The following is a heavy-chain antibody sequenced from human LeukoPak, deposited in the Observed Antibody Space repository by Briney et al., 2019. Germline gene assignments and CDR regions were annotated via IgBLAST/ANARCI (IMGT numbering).Heavy chain of an antibody. J-gene: IGHJ4*02. CDR2: ISSSSSYI. CDR1: GFPFSSYS. V-gene: IGHV3-21*01. D-gene: IGHD3-22*01. Sequence: GGSLRLPCAASGFPFSSYSMNWVRQAPGKGLEWVSSISSSSSYIYYADSVKGRFTISRDNAKNSLYLQMNSLRAEDTAVYYCARADYYDSSGSYTGYWGQGTLVTVSS. CDR3: ARADYYDSSGSYTGY.